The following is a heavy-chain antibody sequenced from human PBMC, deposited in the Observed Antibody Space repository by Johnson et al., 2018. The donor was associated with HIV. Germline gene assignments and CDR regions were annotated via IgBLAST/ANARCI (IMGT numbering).Heavy chain of an antibody. CDR3: TTDHCSGDSCCRGGSCYNAFDI. D-gene: IGHD2-15*01. CDR2: IKTKADGGTT. V-gene: IGHV3-15*01. CDR1: GFSFSYAW. J-gene: IGHJ3*02. Sequence: VQLVESGGGLVKPGGSLRLSCAASGFSFSYAWMSWVRQAPGKGLEWVGRIKTKADGGTTDDAAPVKGRFTISRDDSKDTLYLQMNSLKTEDTAVYYCTTDHCSGDSCCRGGSCYNAFDIWGQGTMVTVSS.